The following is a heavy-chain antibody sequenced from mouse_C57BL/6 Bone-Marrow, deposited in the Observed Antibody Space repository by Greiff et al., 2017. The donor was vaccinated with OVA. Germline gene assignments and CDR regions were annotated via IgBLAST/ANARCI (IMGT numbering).Heavy chain of an antibody. J-gene: IGHJ2*01. D-gene: IGHD2-5*01. CDR1: GFTFSSYA. CDR2: ISDGGSYT. V-gene: IGHV5-4*01. Sequence: DVKLVESGGGLVKPGGSLKLSCAASGFTFSSYAMSWVRQTPEKRLEWVATISDGGSYTYYPDNVKGRFTISRDNAKNNLYLQMSHLKSEDTAMYYCARDRRVTYYFDYWGQGTTLTVSS. CDR3: ARDRRVTYYFDY.